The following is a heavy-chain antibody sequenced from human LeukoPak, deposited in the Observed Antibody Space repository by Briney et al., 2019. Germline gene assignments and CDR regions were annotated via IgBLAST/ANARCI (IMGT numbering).Heavy chain of an antibody. CDR2: VYYDGST. Sequence: SATLSLTCTVSGGSIINNYWSWIRQPPEKGLEWIGYVYYDGSTNYNPSLKSRVTMSVDTSKNQLSLKLTSVTAADTAMYYCARHPPATGRFDYWGQGTLVTVSS. V-gene: IGHV4-59*01. CDR3: ARHPPATGRFDY. CDR1: GGSIINNY. D-gene: IGHD1-14*01. J-gene: IGHJ4*02.